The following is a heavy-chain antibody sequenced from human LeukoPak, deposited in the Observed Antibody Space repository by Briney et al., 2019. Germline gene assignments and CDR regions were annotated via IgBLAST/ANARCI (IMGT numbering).Heavy chain of an antibody. J-gene: IGHJ5*02. Sequence: ASVKVSCKASGYTFTGYYMHLVRQAPGQGLEWMGWINPNSGGTNYAQKFQGRVTMTRDTSISTAYMELSRLRSDDTAVYYCARSTTLWFGDRWFDPWGQGTLVTVSS. D-gene: IGHD3-10*01. V-gene: IGHV1-2*02. CDR3: ARSTTLWFGDRWFDP. CDR1: GYTFTGYY. CDR2: INPNSGGT.